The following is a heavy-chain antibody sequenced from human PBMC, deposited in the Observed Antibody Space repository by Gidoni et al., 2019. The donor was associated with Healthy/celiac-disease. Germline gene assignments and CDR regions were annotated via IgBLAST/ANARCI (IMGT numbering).Heavy chain of an antibody. V-gene: IGHV1-46*01. CDR3: ARNGRGSGYYGWFDP. D-gene: IGHD3-22*01. CDR2: INPSGGST. Sequence: QVQLVQSGAEVKKPGASVKVSCKASGYTLTSYYMHWVRQAPGQGLEWMGIINPSGGSTSYAQKFQGRVTMTRDTSTSTVYMELSSLRSEDTAVYYCARNGRGSGYYGWFDPWGQGTLVTVSS. CDR1: GYTLTSYY. J-gene: IGHJ5*02.